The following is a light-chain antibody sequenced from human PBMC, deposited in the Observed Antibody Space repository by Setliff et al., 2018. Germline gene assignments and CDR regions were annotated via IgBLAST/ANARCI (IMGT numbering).Light chain of an antibody. J-gene: IGLJ1*01. Sequence: QSALTQPASVSGSPGQSITISCSGTSSDVGSYDLVSWYQHHPGKAHKLIIYGVSDRPSGVSNRFSGSKSGNTASLTISGLQTEDEADYYCNAYTSGTTYVFGTGTKVTVL. V-gene: IGLV2-14*03. CDR1: SSDVGSYDL. CDR3: NAYTSGTTYV. CDR2: GVS.